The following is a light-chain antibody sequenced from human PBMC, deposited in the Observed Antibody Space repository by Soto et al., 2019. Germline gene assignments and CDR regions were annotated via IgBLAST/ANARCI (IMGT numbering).Light chain of an antibody. V-gene: IGKV3-15*01. Sequence: EIVMTQSPATLSVSPGERATLSCRASQSVSGNLAWYQQKPGQAPRLLIYGASTRATGIPARFSGSGSGTDFTLTISRLEPEDFAVYYCQQYGSSPPWTFGQGTKVDIK. J-gene: IGKJ1*01. CDR1: QSVSGN. CDR3: QQYGSSPPWT. CDR2: GAS.